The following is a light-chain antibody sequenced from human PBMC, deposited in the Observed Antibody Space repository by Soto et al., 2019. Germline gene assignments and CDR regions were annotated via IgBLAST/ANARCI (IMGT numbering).Light chain of an antibody. Sequence: QSALTQPASVSGSPGQSITISCTGTSSDVGGYNFVSWYQQRPGKAPKLMIYEVRHRPSGVANRFSGSKSGNTASLTISGLQAEDEADYYCSSYTTSSTLVIFGGGTQLTVL. J-gene: IGLJ7*01. CDR2: EVR. CDR3: SSYTTSSTLVI. CDR1: SSDVGGYNF. V-gene: IGLV2-14*01.